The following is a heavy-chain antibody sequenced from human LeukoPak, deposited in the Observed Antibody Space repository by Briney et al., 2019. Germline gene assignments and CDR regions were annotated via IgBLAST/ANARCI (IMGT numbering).Heavy chain of an antibody. CDR2: IYSSGST. CDR1: GGSISSGFYY. V-gene: IGHV4-61*02. Sequence: PSETLSLTCTVSGGSISSGFYYWSWIRQPAGKGLEWIGRIYSSGSTNYNPSLKSRVTMSVDTSKNQFSLNLSSVTAADTALYYCASTDSNGGAFDIWGQGTVVTVSS. D-gene: IGHD3-22*01. J-gene: IGHJ3*02. CDR3: ASTDSNGGAFDI.